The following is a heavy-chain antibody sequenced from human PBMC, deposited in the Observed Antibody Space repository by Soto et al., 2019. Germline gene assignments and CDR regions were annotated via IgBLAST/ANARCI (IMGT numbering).Heavy chain of an antibody. D-gene: IGHD4-17*01. Sequence: QVQLVESGGGVVQPGRSLRLSCAASGFTFSSYAMHWVRQAPGKGLEWVAVRSYDGSNKYYADSVKGRFTISRDNSKHTLYLQMNSLRAEDTGVYYCARSHYGGYVSVFGGSFDPWGQGTLVTVSS. V-gene: IGHV3-30-3*01. CDR1: GFTFSSYA. CDR2: RSYDGSNK. CDR3: ARSHYGGYVSVFGGSFDP. J-gene: IGHJ5*02.